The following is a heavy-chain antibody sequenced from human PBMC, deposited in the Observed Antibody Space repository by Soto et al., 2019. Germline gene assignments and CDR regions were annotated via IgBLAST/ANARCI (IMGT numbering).Heavy chain of an antibody. V-gene: IGHV4-34*01. CDR2: INHSGST. CDR1: GGSFSGYY. D-gene: IGHD3-10*01. J-gene: IGHJ6*03. Sequence: PSETLSLTCAVYGGSFSGYYWSWIRQPPGKGLEWIGEINHSGSTNYNPSLKSRVTISVDTSKNQFSLKLSSVTAADTAVYYCARGRYYYGSGSYINYYYYYMDVWGKGTKVTVSS. CDR3: ARGRYYYGSGSYINYYYYYMDV.